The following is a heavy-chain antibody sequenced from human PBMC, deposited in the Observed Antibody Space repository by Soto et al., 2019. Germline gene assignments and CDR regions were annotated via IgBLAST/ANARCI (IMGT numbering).Heavy chain of an antibody. CDR2: ISYDGSNK. J-gene: IGHJ5*02. D-gene: IGHD3-10*01. Sequence: GGSLRLSCAASGFTFSSYGMHWVRQAPGKGLEWVAVISYDGSNKYYADSVKGRFTISRDNSKNTLYLQMNSLRTEDTAVYYCAIGSGSYYITKLDFSWFDPWGQGTLVTVSS. CDR1: GFTFSSYG. V-gene: IGHV3-30*03. CDR3: AIGSGSYYITKLDFSWFDP.